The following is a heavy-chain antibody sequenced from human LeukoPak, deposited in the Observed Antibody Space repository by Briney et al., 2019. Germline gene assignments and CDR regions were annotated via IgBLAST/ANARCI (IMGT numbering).Heavy chain of an antibody. CDR3: ARVPDYDILTELSPDYYYGMDV. J-gene: IGHJ6*02. V-gene: IGHV1-69*04. Sequence: ASVKVSCKASGGTFSSYAISWVRQAPGQGLEWMGRIIPILGIANYAQKFQGRVTITADKSTSTAYMELSSLRSEDTAVYYCARVPDYDILTELSPDYYYGMDVWGQGTTVTVSS. CDR2: IIPILGIA. D-gene: IGHD3-9*01. CDR1: GGTFSSYA.